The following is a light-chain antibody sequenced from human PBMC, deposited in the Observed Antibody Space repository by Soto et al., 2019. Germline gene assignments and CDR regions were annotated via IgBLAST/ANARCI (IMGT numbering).Light chain of an antibody. Sequence: QSALTQPPSASGSPGQSVSISCTGTSNDFGDYDYVSWYQQHPGKAPKLMIFEVSKRPSGVPDRFSGSKSGNTASLTVSGLQTDDEADYYCCSYAGTKRVFGTGTKLTVL. CDR3: CSYAGTKRV. CDR2: EVS. CDR1: SNDFGDYDY. J-gene: IGLJ1*01. V-gene: IGLV2-8*01.